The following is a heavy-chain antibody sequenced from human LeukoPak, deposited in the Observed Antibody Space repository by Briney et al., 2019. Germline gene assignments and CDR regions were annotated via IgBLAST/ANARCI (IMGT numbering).Heavy chain of an antibody. CDR2: IYYSGGT. V-gene: IGHV4-31*03. J-gene: IGHJ4*02. Sequence: SETLSLTCTVSGGSISSGGYYWTWIRQHPGKGLEWIGYIYYSGGTYYNPSLKSRVTISADTSKNQFSLKLSSVTAADTAVYYCARESPAHYFDYWGQGTLVTVSS. CDR3: ARESPAHYFDY. CDR1: GGSISSGGYY.